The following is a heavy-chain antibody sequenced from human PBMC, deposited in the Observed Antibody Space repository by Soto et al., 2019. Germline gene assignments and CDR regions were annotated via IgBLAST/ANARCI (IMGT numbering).Heavy chain of an antibody. CDR1: GGSISSSNYY. CDR2: VYYNGFT. J-gene: IGHJ5*02. CDR3: ASIVDFWSGPGELDP. V-gene: IGHV4-39*01. Sequence: QLQLRESGPGLVKPSETLSLTCTVSGGSISSSNYYWAGIRQSPGKGLEWIGSVYYNGFTYYNPSLQSRVTISVDTSKNQFSLKLTSVTAADTSVYYCASIVDFWSGPGELDPWGQGTLVTVSS. D-gene: IGHD3-3*01.